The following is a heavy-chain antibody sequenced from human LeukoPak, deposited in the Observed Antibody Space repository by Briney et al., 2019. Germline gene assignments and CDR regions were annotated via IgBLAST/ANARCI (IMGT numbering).Heavy chain of an antibody. CDR2: IYSGGST. V-gene: IGHV3-66*01. J-gene: IGHJ6*02. CDR3: ARTASYDYYYGMDV. CDR1: GFTVSSNY. Sequence: GGSLRLSCAASGFTVSSNYMSWVRQAPGKGLEWDSVIYSGGSTYYADSVKGRFTISRDNSKNTLYLQMNSLRAEDTAVYYCARTASYDYYYGMDVWGQGTTVTVSS.